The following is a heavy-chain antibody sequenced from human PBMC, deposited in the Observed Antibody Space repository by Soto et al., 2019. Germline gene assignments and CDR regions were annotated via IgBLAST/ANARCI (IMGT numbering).Heavy chain of an antibody. CDR2: TRNKANRYTT. J-gene: IGHJ4*02. CDR3: VSVGYSSGWVPVDY. Sequence: EAQLVESGEGLVQPGGSLRLSGAASGFTLSDHYMDWVRQAPGKGLEWVGRTRNKANRYTTEYAASVKGRFTISRDDSKNSLYLQMNSLKTEDTAVYYCVSVGYSSGWVPVDYWGQGTLLTVSS. V-gene: IGHV3-72*01. D-gene: IGHD6-19*01. CDR1: GFTLSDHY.